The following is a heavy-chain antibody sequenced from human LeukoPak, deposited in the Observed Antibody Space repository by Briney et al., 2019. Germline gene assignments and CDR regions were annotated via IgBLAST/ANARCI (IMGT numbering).Heavy chain of an antibody. V-gene: IGHV1-2*06. Sequence: GASVKVSCKASGYTFTGYYMHWVRQAPGQGLEWMGRINPNSGGTNYAQKFQGRVTMTRDTSISTAYMELSRLRSDDPAVYYCARVRPGSTFDYWGQGTLVTVSS. CDR2: INPNSGGT. CDR1: GYTFTGYY. J-gene: IGHJ4*02. CDR3: ARVRPGSTFDY.